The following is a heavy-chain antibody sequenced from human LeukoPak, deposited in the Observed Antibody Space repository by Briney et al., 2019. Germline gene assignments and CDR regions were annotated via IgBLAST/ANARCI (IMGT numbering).Heavy chain of an antibody. CDR3: ARGVNSGYFDY. Sequence: SETLSLTCAVYGGSFSGYYWSWIRQPPGKGLEWIGYIYYSGSTNYNPSLKSRVTISVDTSKNQFSLKLTSVTAADTAVYYCARGVNSGYFDYCGQGTLVTVSS. J-gene: IGHJ4*02. CDR2: IYYSGST. CDR1: GGSFSGYY. D-gene: IGHD1-26*01. V-gene: IGHV4-59*01.